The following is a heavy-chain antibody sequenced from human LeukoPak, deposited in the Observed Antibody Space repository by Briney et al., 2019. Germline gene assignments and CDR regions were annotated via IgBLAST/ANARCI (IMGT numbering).Heavy chain of an antibody. CDR2: INHSGST. D-gene: IGHD4-17*01. J-gene: IGHJ4*02. CDR3: ARADSGYGDFDY. Sequence: SETLSLTCAAYGGSFSGYHWSWIRQPPGKELEWIGEINHSGSTYYNPSLKSRVTISVDTSKNQFSLKLSSVTAADTAVYYCARADSGYGDFDYWGQGTLVTVSS. V-gene: IGHV4-34*01. CDR1: GGSFSGYH.